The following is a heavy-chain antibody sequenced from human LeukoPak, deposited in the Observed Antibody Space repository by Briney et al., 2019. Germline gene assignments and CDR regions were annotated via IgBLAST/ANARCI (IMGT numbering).Heavy chain of an antibody. Sequence: SETLSLTCTVSGGSISSYYWSWIRQPAGKGLEWIGRIYTSGSTNYNPSLKSRVTMSVDTSKNQFSLKLSSVTAADTAVYYCARGCYAEPYNWFDPWGQGTLVTVSS. CDR3: ARGCYAEPYNWFDP. J-gene: IGHJ5*02. V-gene: IGHV4-4*07. D-gene: IGHD3-16*01. CDR1: GGSISSYY. CDR2: IYTSGST.